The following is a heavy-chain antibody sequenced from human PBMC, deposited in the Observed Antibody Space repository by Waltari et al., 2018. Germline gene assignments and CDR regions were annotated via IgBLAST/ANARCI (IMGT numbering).Heavy chain of an antibody. CDR1: GYRFASYW. D-gene: IGHD3-16*01. J-gene: IGHJ3*01. CDR3: ARHPLVWVASTQNAFDV. CDR2: IFPGDSYP. Sequence: EVQLVQSGAEVRKPGESLKISCMGSGYRFASYWIGWVRQMPGKGLEWMGIIFPGDSYPRYSPSFQGHVTISADTSNSTAYLQLTNLKASDTAMYYCARHPLVWVASTQNAFDVWGQGTMVTVSS. V-gene: IGHV5-51*03.